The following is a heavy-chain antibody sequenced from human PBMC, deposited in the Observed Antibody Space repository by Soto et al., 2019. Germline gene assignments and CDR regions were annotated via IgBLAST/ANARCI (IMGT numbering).Heavy chain of an antibody. CDR3: ARVGVTGGYAYGLDY. Sequence: QVQLVQSVAEVKKPGSSVKVSCKASGGTFSSYAISWVRQAPGQGLEWMGGIIPVFGTGIYAQKFQGRVTITAAKSTNTAYMELSSLRSEDRAVYFCARVGVTGGYAYGLDYWGQGTLVTVSS. CDR1: GGTFSSYA. CDR2: IIPVFGTG. J-gene: IGHJ4*02. V-gene: IGHV1-69*06. D-gene: IGHD2-8*02.